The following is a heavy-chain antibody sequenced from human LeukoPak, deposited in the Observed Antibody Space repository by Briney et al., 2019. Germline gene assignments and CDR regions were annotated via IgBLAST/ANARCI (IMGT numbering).Heavy chain of an antibody. V-gene: IGHV3-23*01. Sequence: GGSLRLSCAASGFTFSSYAMSWVRQAPGKGLEWVSGISGSGGSTYYADSVKGRFTISRDNSKNTLYLQVNSLRAEDTAVYYCAKTPLNYYDSSGSMGYFDYWGQGTLVTVSS. J-gene: IGHJ4*02. D-gene: IGHD3-22*01. CDR2: ISGSGGST. CDR1: GFTFSSYA. CDR3: AKTPLNYYDSSGSMGYFDY.